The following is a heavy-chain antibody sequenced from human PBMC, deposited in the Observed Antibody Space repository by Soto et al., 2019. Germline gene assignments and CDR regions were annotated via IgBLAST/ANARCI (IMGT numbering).Heavy chain of an antibody. J-gene: IGHJ6*02. Sequence: SETLSLTCTVAGGYISSYYWSWIRQPPGKGLEWIGYIYYSGSTNYNPSLKSRVTISVDTSKNQFSLKLSSVTAADTAVYYCARVFYYGAESGMDVWGQGTTVTVSS. D-gene: IGHD3-10*01. V-gene: IGHV4-59*08. CDR3: ARVFYYGAESGMDV. CDR2: IYYSGST. CDR1: GGYISSYY.